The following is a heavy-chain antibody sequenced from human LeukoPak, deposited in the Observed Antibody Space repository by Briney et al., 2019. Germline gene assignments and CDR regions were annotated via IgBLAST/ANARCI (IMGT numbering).Heavy chain of an antibody. J-gene: IGHJ4*02. D-gene: IGHD5-18*01. Sequence: GGSLRLSCAASGFTFSSYSMNWVRQAPGKGLEWVSSISSSSSYIYYADSVKGRFTISRDNSKNTLYLQMSSLRVEDMAVYYCARPHGYNYGAFDCWGQGTLVTVSS. CDR3: ARPHGYNYGAFDC. V-gene: IGHV3-21*01. CDR2: ISSSSSYI. CDR1: GFTFSSYS.